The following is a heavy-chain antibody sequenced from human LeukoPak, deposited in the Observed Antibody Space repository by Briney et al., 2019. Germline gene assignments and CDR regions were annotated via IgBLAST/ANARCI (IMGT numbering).Heavy chain of an antibody. Sequence: SETLSLTCTVSGGSISSYYWSWIRQPPGKGLEWIGYIYYSGSTNYNPSLKSRVTISVDTSKNQFSLELSSVTAADTAVYYCARPQNAGYWKPFDIWGQGTMVTVSS. CDR2: IYYSGST. V-gene: IGHV4-59*01. D-gene: IGHD1-1*01. J-gene: IGHJ3*02. CDR3: ARPQNAGYWKPFDI. CDR1: GGSISSYY.